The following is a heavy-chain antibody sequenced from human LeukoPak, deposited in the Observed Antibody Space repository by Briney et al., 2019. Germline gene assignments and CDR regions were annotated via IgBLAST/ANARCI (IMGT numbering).Heavy chain of an antibody. CDR3: ARVYCSGGSCYVFWFDP. J-gene: IGHJ5*02. CDR1: GCTFTSYG. Sequence: ASVKVSCKASGCTFTSYGISWVRQAPGQGLEWMGWISAYNGNTNYAQKLQGRVTMTTDTSTSTAYMELRSLRSDDTAVYYCARVYCSGGSCYVFWFDPWGQGTLVTVSS. V-gene: IGHV1-18*01. CDR2: ISAYNGNT. D-gene: IGHD2-15*01.